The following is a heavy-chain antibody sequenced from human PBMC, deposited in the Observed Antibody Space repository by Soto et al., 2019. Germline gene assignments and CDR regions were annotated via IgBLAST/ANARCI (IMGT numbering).Heavy chain of an antibody. J-gene: IGHJ4*02. CDR1: GFTFNNAW. Sequence: EVSLRLSCATSGFTFNNAWMSWVRQAPVKGLDWVGRIKGEADGGTTDYAAPVKGIITISRDHSKDTLYLQMNSLKTEDTAVYYCTTGLSNGYYNFDYWGQGT. D-gene: IGHD3-22*01. CDR2: IKGEADGGTT. CDR3: TTGLSNGYYNFDY. V-gene: IGHV3-15*01.